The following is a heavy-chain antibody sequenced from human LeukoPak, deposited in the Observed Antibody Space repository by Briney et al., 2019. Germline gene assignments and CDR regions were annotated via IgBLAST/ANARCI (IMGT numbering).Heavy chain of an antibody. CDR2: ISSSSSYI. Sequence: KPGGSLRLSCAASGFTFSSYSMNWVRQAPGKGLEWVSSISSSSSYIYYADSVKGRFTISRDNSKNTLYLQMNSLSADDTAVYYCARDKLRGSAGNYYYMDVWGKGTTVTVSS. CDR3: ARDKLRGSAGNYYYMDV. CDR1: GFTFSSYS. D-gene: IGHD1-26*01. V-gene: IGHV3-21*01. J-gene: IGHJ6*03.